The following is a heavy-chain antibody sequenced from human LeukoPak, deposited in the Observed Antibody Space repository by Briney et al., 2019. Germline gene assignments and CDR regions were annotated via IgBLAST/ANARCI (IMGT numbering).Heavy chain of an antibody. V-gene: IGHV3-11*01. CDR3: ARDLSSDYGDYNGPYWYFDL. J-gene: IGHJ2*01. CDR2: ISGSGSTV. D-gene: IGHD4-17*01. Sequence: PGGSLRLSCAASGFTFSDYYMSWIRQAPGKGLEWVSYISGSGSTVYYADSVKGRFTTSRDNAKNSLYLQMNSLRAEDTAVYYCARDLSSDYGDYNGPYWYFDLWGRGTLVTVSS. CDR1: GFTFSDYY.